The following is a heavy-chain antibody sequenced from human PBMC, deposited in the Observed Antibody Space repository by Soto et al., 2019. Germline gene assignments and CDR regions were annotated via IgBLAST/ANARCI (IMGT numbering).Heavy chain of an antibody. CDR3: AHTTSGYYFPYFQP. CDR1: GFSISTSGVS. V-gene: IGHV2-5*01. J-gene: IGHJ1*01. Sequence: QITLKESGPTLAKPTQTLTLTCTFSGFSISTSGVSVGWFRQPPGKALEWLALIYWNEDKRYTPSLKSRLTITKDTSKDHVVLSMTNMDPADTATYFCAHTTSGYYFPYFQPWGKGTLVTVSS. D-gene: IGHD3-22*01. CDR2: IYWNEDK.